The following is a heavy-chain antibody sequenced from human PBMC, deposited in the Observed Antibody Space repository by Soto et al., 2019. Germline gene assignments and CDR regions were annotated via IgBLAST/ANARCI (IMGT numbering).Heavy chain of an antibody. CDR3: VRGGGGGLFDP. CDR1: CFTFGDSY. V-gene: IGHV3-11*06. CDR2: ISPGSRYP. D-gene: IGHD2-15*01. J-gene: IGHJ5*02. Sequence: GGSLRVSGEGSCFTFGDSYMSWIRQAPGKGLEWLSYISPGSRYPAYADSVKGRFTISRDNAKRSLYLQMMSLTAEDTAIYYCVRGGGGGLFDPWGQGTMVTVSS.